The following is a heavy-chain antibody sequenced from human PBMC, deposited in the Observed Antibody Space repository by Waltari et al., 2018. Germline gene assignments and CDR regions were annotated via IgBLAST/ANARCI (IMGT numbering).Heavy chain of an antibody. V-gene: IGHV4-34*01. J-gene: IGHJ1*01. CDR3: ARAEQGGSAVGPDFQH. CDR2: INRGGNI. CDR1: GGPFSGYY. D-gene: IGHD1-26*01. Sequence: QVHLQQWGAGLLKPSETLSLTCAVHGGPFSGYYWACLRQPPGKGPEWIGEINRGGNINLNPSLKSRVIMSVDTSKNQVCLKLTSVTAADTAVYYCARAEQGGSAVGPDFQHWGQGTLVTVSS.